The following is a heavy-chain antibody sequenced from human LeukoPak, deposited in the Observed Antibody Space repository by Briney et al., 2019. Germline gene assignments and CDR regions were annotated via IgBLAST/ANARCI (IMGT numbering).Heavy chain of an antibody. J-gene: IGHJ4*02. Sequence: ASVKVSCKASGGTFSSYAISWVRQAPGQGLEWMGGIIPIFGTANYAQKFQGRVTITTDESTSTAYMELSSLRSEDTAVYYCARGPKVVYAILGPFDYWGQGTLVTVSS. D-gene: IGHD2-8*02. CDR2: IIPIFGTA. CDR1: GGTFSSYA. CDR3: ARGPKVVYAILGPFDY. V-gene: IGHV1-69*05.